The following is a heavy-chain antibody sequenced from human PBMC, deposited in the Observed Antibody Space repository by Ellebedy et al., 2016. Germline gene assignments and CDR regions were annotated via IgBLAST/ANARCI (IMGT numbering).Heavy chain of an antibody. CDR1: GFTFSSYA. J-gene: IGHJ6*03. V-gene: IGHV3-30-3*01. CDR3: ARGSVWGCSSTSCLYMDV. Sequence: GESLKISXAASGFTFSSYAMHWVRQAPGKGLEWVAVISYDGSNKYYADSVKGRFTISRDNSKNTLYLQMNSLRAEDTAVYYCARGSVWGCSSTSCLYMDVWGKGTTVTVSS. D-gene: IGHD2-2*01. CDR2: ISYDGSNK.